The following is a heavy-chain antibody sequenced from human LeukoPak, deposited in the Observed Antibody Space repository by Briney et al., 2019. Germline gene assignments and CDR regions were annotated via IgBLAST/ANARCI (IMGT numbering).Heavy chain of an antibody. J-gene: IGHJ4*02. V-gene: IGHV3-21*01. CDR3: ARAPRGSGSYSDY. CDR1: GFTFSTYS. Sequence: PGGSLRLSCAASGFTFSTYSMIWVRQAPGKGLEWVSYISSTSSYIYYADSVKRRFTISRDNAKNSLYLQMNSLRAEDTAVFYCARAPRGSGSYSDYWGQGTLVTVSS. D-gene: IGHD1-26*01. CDR2: ISSTSSYI.